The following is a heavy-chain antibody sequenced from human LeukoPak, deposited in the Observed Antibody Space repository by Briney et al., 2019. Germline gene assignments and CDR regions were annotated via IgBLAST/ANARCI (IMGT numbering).Heavy chain of an antibody. CDR2: INPNSGGT. CDR1: GGTFSSYA. Sequence: ASVKVSCKASGGTFSSYAISWVRQAPGQGLEWMGRINPNSGGTNYAQKFQGRVTMTRDTSISTAYMELSRLRSDDTAVYYCARFGLTIYWGQGTLVTVSS. V-gene: IGHV1-2*06. CDR3: ARFGLTIY. J-gene: IGHJ4*02. D-gene: IGHD3-3*01.